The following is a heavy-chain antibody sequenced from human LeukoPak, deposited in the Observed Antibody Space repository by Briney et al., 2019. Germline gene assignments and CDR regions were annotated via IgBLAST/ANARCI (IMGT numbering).Heavy chain of an antibody. CDR2: IKQDGSEK. Sequence: GGSLRLSCVASGLSFGNYWMDWVRQAPGKGLEWVGNIKQDGSEKYYVDSVKGRFTISRDDAKNSLYLDMNSLRVEDTAIYYCTRDFDPWGQGTLVTVSS. CDR3: TRDFDP. J-gene: IGHJ5*02. V-gene: IGHV3-7*01. CDR1: GLSFGNYW.